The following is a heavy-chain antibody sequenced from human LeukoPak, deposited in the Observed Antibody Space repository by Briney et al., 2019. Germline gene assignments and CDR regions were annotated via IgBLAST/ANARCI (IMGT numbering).Heavy chain of an antibody. CDR1: GGSISSSTYY. CDR2: MYYIGST. CDR3: VKEGF. Sequence: SKTLSLTCTVSGGSISSSTYYWGWIRQPPGKGLEWIASMYYIGSTYYNPSLKSRVTTSQDTSKNQFSLKLDSVTAADTAVYYCVKEGFWGRGTLVTVSS. J-gene: IGHJ4*02. V-gene: IGHV4-39*07.